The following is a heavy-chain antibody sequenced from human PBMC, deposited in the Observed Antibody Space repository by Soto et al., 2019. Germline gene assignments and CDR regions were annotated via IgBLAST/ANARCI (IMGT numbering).Heavy chain of an antibody. D-gene: IGHD6-13*01. CDR2: IYYSGST. Sequence: SETLSLTCTVSGCSISSYYWSWSRQPPGKGLEWIGYIYYSGSTNYNPSLKSRVTISVDTSKNQFSLKLSSVTAADTAVYYCARGAYSSSWYEYWFDPWGQGTLVTVSS. V-gene: IGHV4-59*08. CDR3: ARGAYSSSWYEYWFDP. CDR1: GCSISSYY. J-gene: IGHJ5*02.